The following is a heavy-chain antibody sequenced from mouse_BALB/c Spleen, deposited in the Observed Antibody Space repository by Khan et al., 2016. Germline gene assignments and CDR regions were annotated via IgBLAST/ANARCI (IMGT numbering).Heavy chain of an antibody. V-gene: IGHV3-6*02. Sequence: EVQLQESGPGLVKPSQSLSLTCSVTGYSITSGYYWHWIRQFPGNKLEWMGYISYDGSNNYNPSLKNRISITRDTSKNQFFLKLNSVTTEDTAAYYSAVTAVVADYWGQGTTLTVSS. CDR1: GYSITSGYY. D-gene: IGHD1-1*01. CDR2: ISYDGSN. CDR3: AVTAVVADY. J-gene: IGHJ2*01.